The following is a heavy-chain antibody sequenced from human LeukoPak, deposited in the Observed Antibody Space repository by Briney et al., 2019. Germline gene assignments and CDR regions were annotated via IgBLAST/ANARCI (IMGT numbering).Heavy chain of an antibody. Sequence: PGGSLTLTCAASGCTIRSYYMHWVRQVPGKGLVWVSRINRDGSRTDYADSVKGRFTISRDNAKNTLYLQMNSLRAEDTAVYYRASEAGEYGETWGERALFTVSS. CDR2: INRDGSRT. D-gene: IGHD2/OR15-2a*01. CDR1: GCTIRSYY. V-gene: IGHV3-74*01. CDR3: ASEAGEYGET. J-gene: IGHJ5*02.